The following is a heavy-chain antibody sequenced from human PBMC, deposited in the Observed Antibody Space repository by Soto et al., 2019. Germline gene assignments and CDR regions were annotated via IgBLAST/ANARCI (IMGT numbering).Heavy chain of an antibody. Sequence: GESLKISCKGSGYSFTSYWIGWVRQMPGKGLEWMGIIYPGDSDTRYSPSFQGQVTISADKSISTAYLQWSSLKALDTAMYYCARHKSIAARSDAFDIWGQGTMVTVSS. CDR2: IYPGDSDT. CDR3: ARHKSIAARSDAFDI. V-gene: IGHV5-51*01. J-gene: IGHJ3*02. CDR1: GYSFTSYW. D-gene: IGHD6-6*01.